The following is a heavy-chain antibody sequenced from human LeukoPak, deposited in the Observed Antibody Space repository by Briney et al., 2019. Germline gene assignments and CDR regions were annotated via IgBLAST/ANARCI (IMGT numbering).Heavy chain of an antibody. D-gene: IGHD1-1*01. J-gene: IGHJ4*02. Sequence: ASVKVSCKASGYTFTNYGVSWVRQAPGQGVEWMGWIHTYNGHTNYAQKLQGRVTMTTDTSTSTAYMELRSLRSDDTAVYYCARDPGGTGPYYFDYWGQGTLVTVSS. V-gene: IGHV1-18*01. CDR3: ARDPGGTGPYYFDY. CDR2: IHTYNGHT. CDR1: GYTFTNYG.